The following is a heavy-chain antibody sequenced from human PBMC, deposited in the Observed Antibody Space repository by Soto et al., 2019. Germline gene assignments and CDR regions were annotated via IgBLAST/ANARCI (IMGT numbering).Heavy chain of an antibody. CDR1: GYTFTAQY. Sequence: QVQLLQSGTEVKEPGASVKVSCKASGYTFTAQYLHWVRKAPGEGLEWMGWINPTTGATRYAQKFQGRVTMTRDTSMSTAYLEVRSLRPDDTAVYYCAKGDSSWVSWFDPWGQGTLVTVSS. CDR2: INPTTGAT. V-gene: IGHV1-2*02. CDR3: AKGDSSWVSWFDP. D-gene: IGHD6-19*01. J-gene: IGHJ5*02.